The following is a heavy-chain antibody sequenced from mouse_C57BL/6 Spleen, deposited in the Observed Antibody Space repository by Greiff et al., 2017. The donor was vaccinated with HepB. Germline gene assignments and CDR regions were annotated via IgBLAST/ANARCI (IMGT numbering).Heavy chain of an antibody. D-gene: IGHD1-1*01. Sequence: VQLQQSVAELVRPGASVKLSCTASGFNIKNTYMHWVKQRPEQGLEWIGRIDPANGNTKYAPKFQGKATITADTSSNTAYLQLSSLTSEDTAIYYCARSPRTTVVAHWYFDVWGTGTTVTVSS. CDR1: GFNIKNTY. J-gene: IGHJ1*03. CDR3: ARSPRTTVVAHWYFDV. CDR2: IDPANGNT. V-gene: IGHV14-3*01.